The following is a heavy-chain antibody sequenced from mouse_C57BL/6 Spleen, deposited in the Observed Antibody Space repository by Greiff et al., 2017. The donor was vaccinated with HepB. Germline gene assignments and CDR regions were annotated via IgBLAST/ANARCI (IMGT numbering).Heavy chain of an antibody. D-gene: IGHD1-1*01. Sequence: EVQLVESGGGLVKPGGSLKLSCAASGFTFSSYAMSWVRQTPEKRLEWVATISDGGSYTYYPDNVKGRFTISRDNAKNNLYLQMGHLKSEDTAMYYCARDGDDGSRNAMDYWGQGTSVTVSS. V-gene: IGHV5-4*01. J-gene: IGHJ4*01. CDR1: GFTFSSYA. CDR2: ISDGGSYT. CDR3: ARDGDDGSRNAMDY.